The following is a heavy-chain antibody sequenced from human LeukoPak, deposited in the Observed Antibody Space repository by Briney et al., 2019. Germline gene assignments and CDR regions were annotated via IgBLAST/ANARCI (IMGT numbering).Heavy chain of an antibody. J-gene: IGHJ4*02. CDR1: GFTFSSYS. D-gene: IGHD3-22*01. Sequence: PGGSLRLSCAASGFTFSSYSMNWVRQAPGKGLEWVSSISSSSSYIYYADSVKGRFTISRDNAKNSLYLQMNSLRAEDTAVYYCARVARNYFDSSGFPYYFDYWGQGTLVTVSS. CDR2: ISSSSSYI. CDR3: ARVARNYFDSSGFPYYFDY. V-gene: IGHV3-21*01.